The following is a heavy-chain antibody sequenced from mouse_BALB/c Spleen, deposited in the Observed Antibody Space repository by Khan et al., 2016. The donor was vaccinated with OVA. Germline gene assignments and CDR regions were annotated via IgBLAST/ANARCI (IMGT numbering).Heavy chain of an antibody. D-gene: IGHD1-1*01. J-gene: IGHJ3*01. CDR1: GFTFSTYG. Sequence: EVELVESGGDLVKPEGSLKLSCAASGFTFSTYGMSWVRQTPDKRLEWVATISSGGSYTYYPDSVKGRFTISRDNAKNTLYLQMSSLKSEDTAMFYCARLAYYYDSGGFAYWGQGTLVTVSA. CDR2: ISSGGSYT. V-gene: IGHV5-6*01. CDR3: ARLAYYYDSGGFAY.